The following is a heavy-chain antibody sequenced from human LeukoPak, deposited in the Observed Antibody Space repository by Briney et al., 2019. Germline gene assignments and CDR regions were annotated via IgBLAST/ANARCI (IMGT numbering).Heavy chain of an antibody. CDR3: ARDTRTVDGMDV. V-gene: IGHV4-59*01. Sequence: SETLSLTCTVSGVSISSYYWNWIRQPPEKRLEWIGYIYHSGSTNHNPSLKSRVTISVDMSKNQFSLKLSSVTAADTAVYYCARDTRTVDGMDVWGQGTTVTVSS. J-gene: IGHJ6*02. CDR1: GVSISSYY. CDR2: IYHSGST. D-gene: IGHD2-2*01.